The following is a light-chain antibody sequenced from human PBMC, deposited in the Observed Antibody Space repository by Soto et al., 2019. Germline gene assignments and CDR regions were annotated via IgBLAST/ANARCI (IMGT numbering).Light chain of an antibody. CDR3: QQYGSSPWT. CDR1: QSVSSNF. CDR2: VSS. J-gene: IGKJ1*01. Sequence: EIVLTQSPGTLSLSPGERATLSCRASQSVSSNFLAWYQQKPGQAPSLLIYVSSSRSTGIPDRFSGSGSGTDFTLAISRLEPEDFAVYYCQQYGSSPWTFGQGTKMEIK. V-gene: IGKV3-20*01.